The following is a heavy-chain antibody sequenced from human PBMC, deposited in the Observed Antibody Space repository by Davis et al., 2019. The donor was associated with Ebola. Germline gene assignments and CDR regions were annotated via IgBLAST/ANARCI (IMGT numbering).Heavy chain of an antibody. CDR2: IYPGDSDT. D-gene: IGHD4-23*01. J-gene: IGHJ4*02. CDR3: ARRDFGGGLFDY. V-gene: IGHV5-51*01. Sequence: GESLKISCMGSGYSFTSYWIGWLRQLPGKGLEWMGIIYPGDSDTRYSPSFKGQVTISADKSISTAYLQWSSLKASDTAMYFCARRDFGGGLFDYWGQGTLVTVS. CDR1: GYSFTSYW.